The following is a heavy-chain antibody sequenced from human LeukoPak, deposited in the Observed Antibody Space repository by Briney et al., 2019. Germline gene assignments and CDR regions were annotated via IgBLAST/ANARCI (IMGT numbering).Heavy chain of an antibody. Sequence: PSQTLSLICTVTGNSVNSANYYWAWIRQPAGKGLEWIGRVYSTGSTTSSPSLKSRLTISVDTSKNQVSLQLRSVTAADTAVYFCARARKQDDNFYRGYYYMDVWGKGTTVTVSS. CDR2: VYSTGST. CDR3: ARARKQDDNFYRGYYYMDV. V-gene: IGHV4-61*02. J-gene: IGHJ6*03. CDR1: GNSVNSANYY. D-gene: IGHD1-1*01.